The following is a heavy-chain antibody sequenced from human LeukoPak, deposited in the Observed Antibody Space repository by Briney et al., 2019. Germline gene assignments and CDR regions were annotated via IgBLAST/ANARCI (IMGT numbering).Heavy chain of an antibody. D-gene: IGHD6-6*01. CDR2: ISSSGSTI. V-gene: IGHV3-11*01. CDR3: ARDRYSSSRAFDY. Sequence: GGSLRLSCAASGFTFSDYYMSWIRQAPGKGLEWVSYISSSGSTIYYADSVKGRFTISRDNAKNSLYLQMNSLRAKDTAVYYCARDRYSSSRAFDYWGQGTLVTVSS. CDR1: GFTFSDYY. J-gene: IGHJ4*02.